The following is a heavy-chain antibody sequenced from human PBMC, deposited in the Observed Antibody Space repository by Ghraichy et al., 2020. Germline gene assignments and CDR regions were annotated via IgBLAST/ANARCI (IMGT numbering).Heavy chain of an antibody. D-gene: IGHD1-14*01. Sequence: SETLSLTCTVSGYSISSGYYWGWIRQPPGKGLEWIGSIYHSGSTCYNPSLKSRVTISVDTSKNQFSLKLSSVTAADTAMYYCAKYNPAPVDYWGQGTLVTVSS. CDR1: GYSISSGYY. CDR2: IYHSGST. V-gene: IGHV4-38-2*02. CDR3: AKYNPAPVDY. J-gene: IGHJ4*02.